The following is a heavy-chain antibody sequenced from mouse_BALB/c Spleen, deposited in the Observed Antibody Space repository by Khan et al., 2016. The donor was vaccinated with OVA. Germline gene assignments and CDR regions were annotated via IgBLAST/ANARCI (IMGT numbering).Heavy chain of an antibody. V-gene: IGHV9-3-1*01. D-gene: IGHD2-10*01. Sequence: QVQLKESGPELKKPGETVKISCKASGYTFTNYGMNWVKQSPGKALKWMGWINTYTGEPTYADDFKGRFAFSLETSASTAYLQINNLKNEDTATYFCARRPYFSYTLDYWGQGTSVTVSS. CDR3: ARRPYFSYTLDY. CDR2: INTYTGEP. J-gene: IGHJ4*01. CDR1: GYTFTNYG.